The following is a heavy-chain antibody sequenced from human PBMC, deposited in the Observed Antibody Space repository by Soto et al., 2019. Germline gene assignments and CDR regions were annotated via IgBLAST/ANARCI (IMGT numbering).Heavy chain of an antibody. CDR2: ISGSGGST. CDR3: AKLKMVRGGMDWFDP. Sequence: GGSLRLSCAASGFTFSTFAMSWVRQAPGKGLEWVSVISGSGGSTYYADSVKGRFTISRDNSKNTLYLQMNSLRAEDTAVYYCAKLKMVRGGMDWFDPWGQGTLVTVSS. D-gene: IGHD3-10*01. J-gene: IGHJ5*02. V-gene: IGHV3-23*01. CDR1: GFTFSTFA.